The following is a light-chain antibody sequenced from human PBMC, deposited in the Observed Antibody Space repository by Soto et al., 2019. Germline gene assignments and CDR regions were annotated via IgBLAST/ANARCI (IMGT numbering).Light chain of an antibody. J-gene: IGKJ1*01. CDR1: QSISSW. CDR3: QQYNAYPWT. CDR2: KAS. V-gene: IGKV1-5*03. Sequence: DIQMTQSPSTLSASVGDRVTITCRASQSISSWLAWYQQKPGKAPKLLIYKASTLESGVPSNFSGSGSGTEFSLTISSLQPEDFATYYCQQYNAYPWTFGPGPKVDIK.